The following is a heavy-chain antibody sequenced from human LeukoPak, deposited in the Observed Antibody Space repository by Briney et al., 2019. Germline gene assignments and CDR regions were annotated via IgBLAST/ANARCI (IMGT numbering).Heavy chain of an antibody. CDR3: ARSNYYGSQSEY. J-gene: IGHJ4*02. CDR1: GYTFSAFH. Sequence: GASVKVSCEASGYTFSAFHIHWVRLAPGQGPEWMGWVNPNSGDTNYAQKFRGRVTMTRDTSINTAYMELSSLRSDDTAVYYCARSNYYGSQSEYWGQGTLVAVSS. CDR2: VNPNSGDT. D-gene: IGHD3-10*01. V-gene: IGHV1-2*02.